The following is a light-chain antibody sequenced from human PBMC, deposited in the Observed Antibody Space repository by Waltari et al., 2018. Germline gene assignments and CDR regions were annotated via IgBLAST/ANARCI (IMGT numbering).Light chain of an antibody. Sequence: SSELTQDLAVSVALGQTVRNPCQGDSTRSSYENWYQQKAGQAPILVSYGQNNRPSGIPDRFSGSYSGRTASLTITGAQAEDEADYYCSSRDSGAHRHVFGTGTKVTVL. CDR2: GQN. V-gene: IGLV3-19*01. CDR1: STRSSY. CDR3: SSRDSGAHRHV. J-gene: IGLJ1*01.